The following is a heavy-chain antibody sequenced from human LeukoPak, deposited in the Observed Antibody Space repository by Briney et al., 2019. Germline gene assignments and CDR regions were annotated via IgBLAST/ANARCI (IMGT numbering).Heavy chain of an antibody. D-gene: IGHD2-15*01. Sequence: GGSLRLSCVASGFTFSSYAMSWVRQAPGKGLEWVSAISGSGGSTYYADSVKGRFTISRDNSKNTLYLQMNSLRAEDTAVYYCAKVSRYCSGGSCYYHPFDYWGRGTLVTVSS. CDR3: AKVSRYCSGGSCYYHPFDY. CDR2: ISGSGGST. CDR1: GFTFSSYA. J-gene: IGHJ4*02. V-gene: IGHV3-23*01.